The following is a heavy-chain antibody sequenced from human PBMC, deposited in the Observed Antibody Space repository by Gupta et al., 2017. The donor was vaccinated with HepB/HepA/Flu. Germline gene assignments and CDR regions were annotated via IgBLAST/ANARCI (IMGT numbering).Heavy chain of an antibody. D-gene: IGHD5/OR15-5a*01. CDR1: GGSFSGYY. CDR3: ARRLNWFDP. CDR2: VNPSGST. J-gene: IGHJ5*02. Sequence: QVHLQQWGAGLSRPSETLSLICAVSGGSFSGYYWSWIRQPPGKGLELIGDVNPSGSTIYNPSLESRVIMSVDLSKNQFALEVRSVTDADTAVYYCARRLNWFDPWGQGTLVTVSS. V-gene: IGHV4-34*02.